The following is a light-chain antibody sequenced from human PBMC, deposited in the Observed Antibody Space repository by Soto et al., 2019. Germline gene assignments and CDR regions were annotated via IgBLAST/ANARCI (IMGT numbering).Light chain of an antibody. CDR1: HSVSSN. Sequence: EIVITQSPASLSVSPGERATLSCRASHSVSSNLAWYQQKPGQAPRLLISGASSRATGIPDRFSGSGSGTDFTLTISRLEPEDFAVYYCQQYNNWPRTFGQGTKVDIK. CDR2: GAS. V-gene: IGKV3D-15*01. J-gene: IGKJ1*01. CDR3: QQYNNWPRT.